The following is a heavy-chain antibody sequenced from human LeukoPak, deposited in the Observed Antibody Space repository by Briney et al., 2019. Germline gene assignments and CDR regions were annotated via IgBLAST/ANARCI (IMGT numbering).Heavy chain of an antibody. Sequence: GESLKISCQGSGYSFTSYWIGWVRQMPGKGLEWMGIIFLGDSEITYSPSFQGQVTISADKSISTAYLHWSSLEASDTAMYYCARLTGTMVRGVIITAYLDYWGQGTLVTVSS. V-gene: IGHV5-51*01. CDR1: GYSFTSYW. CDR2: IFLGDSEI. D-gene: IGHD3-10*01. CDR3: ARLTGTMVRGVIITAYLDY. J-gene: IGHJ4*02.